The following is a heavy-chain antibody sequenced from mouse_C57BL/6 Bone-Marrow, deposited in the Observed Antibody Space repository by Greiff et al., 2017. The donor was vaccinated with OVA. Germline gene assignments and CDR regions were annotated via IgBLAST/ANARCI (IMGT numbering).Heavy chain of an antibody. Sequence: QVQLQQPGAELVKPGASVNLSCKASGYTFTSYWMHWVKQRPGQGLEWIGMIHPNSGSTNYNEKFKSKATLTVDKSSSTAYMQLSSLTSEDSAVYYCARDDGYSFAYWGQGTLVTVSA. J-gene: IGHJ3*01. CDR3: ARDDGYSFAY. V-gene: IGHV1-64*01. CDR2: IHPNSGST. CDR1: GYTFTSYW. D-gene: IGHD2-3*01.